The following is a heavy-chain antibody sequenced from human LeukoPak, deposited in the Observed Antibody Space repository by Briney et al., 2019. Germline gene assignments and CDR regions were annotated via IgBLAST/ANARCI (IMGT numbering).Heavy chain of an antibody. CDR3: ATLGYGSGSYSYYYYYMDV. D-gene: IGHD3-10*01. V-gene: IGHV3-23*01. CDR1: GFTFSSYA. J-gene: IGHJ6*03. Sequence: GGSLRLSCAASGFTFSSYAMSWVRQAPGKGLEWVSAISGSGGSTYYADSVKGRFTISRDNSKNTLYLQMNSLRAEDTAVYYCATLGYGSGSYSYYYYYMDVWGKGTTVTVSS. CDR2: ISGSGGST.